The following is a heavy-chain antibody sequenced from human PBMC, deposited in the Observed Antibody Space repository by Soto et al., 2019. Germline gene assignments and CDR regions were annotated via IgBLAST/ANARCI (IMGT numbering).Heavy chain of an antibody. Sequence: QGQLVQSGVAVKKPGASVTVSCSASGNTFTNFGVTWLRQAPGQGLEWMGWISPYTDDPSYAQKFQGRVTMTIDTSTSTAYLDLRSLTSDDTAVYYCAKVIPGAEAWFHPWGQGTLVTVSS. D-gene: IGHD2-2*01. CDR2: ISPYTDDP. V-gene: IGHV1-18*01. J-gene: IGHJ5*02. CDR1: GNTFTNFG. CDR3: AKVIPGAEAWFHP.